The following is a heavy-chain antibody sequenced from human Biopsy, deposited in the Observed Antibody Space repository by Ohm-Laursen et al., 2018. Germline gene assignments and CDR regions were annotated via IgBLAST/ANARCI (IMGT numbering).Heavy chain of an antibody. V-gene: IGHV3-11*01. CDR3: ATDGAGIYNEN. Sequence: GSLRLSCTASGFTFCDYYMSWVRQAPGKGLEWLSYISGSGVTKMYADSVKGRFTVSRDNAKNSLYLEMNNLTVEDTAVYYCATDGAGIYNENWGQGTLVSVSS. CDR1: GFTFCDYY. J-gene: IGHJ4*02. D-gene: IGHD3-10*01. CDR2: ISGSGVTK.